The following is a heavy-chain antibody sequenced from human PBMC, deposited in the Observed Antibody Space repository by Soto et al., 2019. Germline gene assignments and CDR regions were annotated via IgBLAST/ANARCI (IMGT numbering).Heavy chain of an antibody. D-gene: IGHD3-10*01. CDR3: ARDVIGEQNDAFDI. J-gene: IGHJ3*02. Sequence: QVQLVQSGAEVKKPGASVKVSCKASGYTFTGYYMHWVRQAPGQGLEWMGWINPNSGGTNHAQKCQGWVTMTRDTPISESDRELSRLISHDTAVYYCARDVIGEQNDAFDIWGQGTKVTVSS. CDR1: GYTFTGYY. CDR2: INPNSGGT. V-gene: IGHV1-2*04.